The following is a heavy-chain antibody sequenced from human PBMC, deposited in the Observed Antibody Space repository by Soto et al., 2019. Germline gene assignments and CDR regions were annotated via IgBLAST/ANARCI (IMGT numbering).Heavy chain of an antibody. CDR3: AKVGGGESSSWSGHWAFDI. V-gene: IGHV3-23*01. D-gene: IGHD6-13*01. CDR2: ISGSGGST. CDR1: GFTFSSYA. Sequence: EVQLLESGGGLVQPGGSLRLSCAASGFTFSSYAMSWVRQAPGKGLEWVSAISGSGGSTYYADSVKGRFTISRDNSKNPLYLQINSLGAGDTAVYYCAKVGGGESSSWSGHWAFDIWGQGTMVTVSS. J-gene: IGHJ3*02.